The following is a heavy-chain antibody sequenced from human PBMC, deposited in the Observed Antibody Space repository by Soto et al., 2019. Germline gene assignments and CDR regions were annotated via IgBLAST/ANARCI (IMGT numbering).Heavy chain of an antibody. CDR2: MNPNSGHT. CDR3: AKSSGGSYRAFDL. V-gene: IGHV1-8*01. Sequence: QVQLVQSGAEVKKPGASVKVSCKASGYTFTNYDINWVRQAPGQGLEWMGWMNPNSGHTGFARKFQGRVTMTKNTAIRTAYVELSSLKSEDTAVYYCAKSSGGSYRAFDLWGQGTLVTVSS. J-gene: IGHJ4*02. CDR1: GYTFTNYD. D-gene: IGHD3-22*01.